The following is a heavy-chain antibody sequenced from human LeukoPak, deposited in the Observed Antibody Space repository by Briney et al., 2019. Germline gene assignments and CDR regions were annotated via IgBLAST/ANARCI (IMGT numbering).Heavy chain of an antibody. D-gene: IGHD6-19*01. CDR3: ARTPGIAVADTYYFDY. CDR2: IYTSGST. J-gene: IGHJ4*02. CDR1: GGSISSYY. V-gene: IGHV4-4*07. Sequence: SETLSLTCTVSGGSISSYYWSWIRQPAGKGLEWIGRIYTSGSTNYNPSLKSRVTMSVNTSKNQFSLKLSSVTAADTAVYYCARTPGIAVADTYYFDYWGQGTLVTXSS.